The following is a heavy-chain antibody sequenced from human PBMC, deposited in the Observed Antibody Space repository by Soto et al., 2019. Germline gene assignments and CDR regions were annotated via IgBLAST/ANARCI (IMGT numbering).Heavy chain of an antibody. CDR3: ASSPRGYCSSTSCRELGNYYGMDV. V-gene: IGHV5-10-1*01. CDR2: IDPSDSYT. Sequence: GESLKISCKGSGYSFTSYWISWVRQMPGKGLEWMGRIDPSDSYTNYSTSFQGHVTISADKSISTAYLQWSSLKASDTAMYYCASSPRGYCSSTSCRELGNYYGMDVWGQGTTVTAP. D-gene: IGHD2-2*01. CDR1: GYSFTSYW. J-gene: IGHJ6*02.